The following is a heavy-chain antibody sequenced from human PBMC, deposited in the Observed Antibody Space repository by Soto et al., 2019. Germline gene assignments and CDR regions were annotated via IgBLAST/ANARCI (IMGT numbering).Heavy chain of an antibody. Sequence: QVQLVESGGGVVQPGRSLRLSCAASGFTFSSYGMHWVRQAPGKGLEWVAVISYDGSNKYYADSVKGRFTISRDNSKNTLYLQMNRLRAEDTAVYYCARSPYSVSYLAYFDSWGQGTLVTVSS. CDR3: ARSPYSVSYLAYFDS. CDR2: ISYDGSNK. D-gene: IGHD1-26*01. CDR1: GFTFSSYG. J-gene: IGHJ4*02. V-gene: IGHV3-30*03.